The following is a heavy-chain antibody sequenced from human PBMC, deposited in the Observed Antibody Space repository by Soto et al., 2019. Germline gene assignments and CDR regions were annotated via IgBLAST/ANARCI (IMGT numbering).Heavy chain of an antibody. D-gene: IGHD3-10*01. CDR3: AIHFYYGSGSYYAVDY. CDR2: ISASGGST. CDR1: GFTFSNYA. Sequence: EVQLLESGGGFVQPGGSLRLSCVVSGFTFSNYAINWVRQAPGKGLEWVSAISASGGSTYYIASVKGRFTISRDSSKNTLYLQMNSLRVDDTAVYYCAIHFYYGSGSYYAVDYWGQGTLVTVSS. J-gene: IGHJ4*02. V-gene: IGHV3-23*01.